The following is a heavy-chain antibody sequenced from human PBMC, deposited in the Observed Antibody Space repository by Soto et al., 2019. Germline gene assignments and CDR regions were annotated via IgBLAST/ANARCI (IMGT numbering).Heavy chain of an antibody. CDR1: GGSISSGAYY. J-gene: IGHJ4*02. CDR3: ARVWDTPVGYFDY. D-gene: IGHD5-18*01. Sequence: QVQLQESGPGLVKPSQTLSLTCTVSGGSISSGAYYWSWIRQHPGKGLEWIGNIYYSGSTDYNPSLESRVTISLDTSKNQFSVKLSSVTAADTAVYYCARVWDTPVGYFDYWGQGTLVTVSS. V-gene: IGHV4-31*03. CDR2: IYYSGST.